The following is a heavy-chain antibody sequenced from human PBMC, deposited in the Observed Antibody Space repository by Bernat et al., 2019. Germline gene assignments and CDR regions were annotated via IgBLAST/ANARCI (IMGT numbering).Heavy chain of an antibody. CDR1: GFTFSSYS. CDR2: ISSSSSYI. D-gene: IGHD6-19*01. V-gene: IGHV3-21*01. Sequence: VQLVESGGGLVKPGGSLRLSCAASGFTFSSYSMNWVRQAPGKGLEWVSSISSSSSYIYYADSVKGRFTISRDNAKNSLYLQMNSLRAEDTAVYYCAIDIAVAGTISGRQDYWGQGTLVTVSS. J-gene: IGHJ4*02. CDR3: AIDIAVAGTISGRQDY.